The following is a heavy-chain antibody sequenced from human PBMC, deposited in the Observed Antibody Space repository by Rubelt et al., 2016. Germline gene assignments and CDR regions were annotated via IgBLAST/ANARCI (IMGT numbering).Heavy chain of an antibody. CDR3: AKAFCSSTSCYTGDY. CDR2: ISGSGDST. J-gene: IGHJ4*02. CDR1: GFTFSSYA. V-gene: IGHV3-23*01. D-gene: IGHD2-2*01. Sequence: GSGGGLVQPGGSLRLSCAASGFTFSSYAMSWVRQAPGKGLEWVSAISGSGDSTYYADSVKGRVAISRDNSKNTLFLQMRSLRADDTAVYYCAKAFCSSTSCYTGDYWGQGSLITVSS.